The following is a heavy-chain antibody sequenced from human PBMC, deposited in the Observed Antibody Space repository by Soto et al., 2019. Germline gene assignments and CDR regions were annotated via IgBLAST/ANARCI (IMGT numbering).Heavy chain of an antibody. Sequence: GGSLRLSCAASGFTFSSYWMSWVRQAPGKGLEWVANIKQDGSEKYYVDSVKGRFTISRDNAKNSLYLQMNSLRAEDTAVYYCARVTAYYYYDSSGFEAPAYWGQGTLVTVSS. D-gene: IGHD3-22*01. CDR2: IKQDGSEK. V-gene: IGHV3-7*05. CDR1: GFTFSSYW. CDR3: ARVTAYYYYDSSGFEAPAY. J-gene: IGHJ4*02.